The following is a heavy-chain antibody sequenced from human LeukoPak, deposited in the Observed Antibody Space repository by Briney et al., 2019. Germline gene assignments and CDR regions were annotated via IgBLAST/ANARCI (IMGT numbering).Heavy chain of an antibody. D-gene: IGHD1-26*01. J-gene: IGHJ4*02. CDR3: ARDRIKSGSYYFDY. Sequence: GGSLRLSCAASAFTFSDYSMNWVRQAPGKGLEWISYISGRSSTIYYADSVKGRFTISRDNAKNSMYLQMNSLRAEDTAVYYCARDRIKSGSYYFDYWGQGTLVPVSS. V-gene: IGHV3-48*01. CDR2: ISGRSSTI. CDR1: AFTFSDYS.